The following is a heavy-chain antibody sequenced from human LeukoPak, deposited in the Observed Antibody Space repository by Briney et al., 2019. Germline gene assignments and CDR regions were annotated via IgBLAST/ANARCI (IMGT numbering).Heavy chain of an antibody. CDR3: AREGPRGNSQFDY. J-gene: IGHJ4*02. Sequence: GRSLRLSCAASGFTFSSYGMHWVRQAPGKGLEWVALIWYDGSNKYYANSVKGRLTISRDNSKNTLYLQMNSLRAEDTAVYYCAREGPRGNSQFDYWGQGTLVTVSS. V-gene: IGHV3-33*01. CDR1: GFTFSSYG. CDR2: IWYDGSNK. D-gene: IGHD2/OR15-2a*01.